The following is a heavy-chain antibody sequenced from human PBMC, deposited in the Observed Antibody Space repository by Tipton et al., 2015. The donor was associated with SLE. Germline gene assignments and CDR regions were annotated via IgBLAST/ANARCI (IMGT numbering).Heavy chain of an antibody. V-gene: IGHV3-30*02. CDR2: IRNDGANK. D-gene: IGHD6-6*01. CDR3: ARSYSGSSAIGY. CDR1: GFTFSSYD. J-gene: IGHJ4*02. Sequence: GSLRLSCATSGFTFSSYDMHWVRQAPGKGLEWVTFIRNDGANKYCADSVKGRFTVSRANSKNTLYLQMNSLRPEDTAVYYCARSYSGSSAIGYWGQGTLVTVSS.